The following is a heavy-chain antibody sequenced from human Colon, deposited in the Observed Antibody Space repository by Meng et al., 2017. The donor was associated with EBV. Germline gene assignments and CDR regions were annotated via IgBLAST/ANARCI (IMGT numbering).Heavy chain of an antibody. V-gene: IGHV4-4*02. Sequence: LSLPFAVLGDSSTNHTWSPWFRQPPGKGLEWIGETHHRGSSTYNPSLKSRVSMSIDKSKNHFSLKLTSVTAADTAVYHCLRGSGGSVWGQGTLVTVSS. J-gene: IGHJ4*02. D-gene: IGHD3-10*01. CDR2: THHRGSS. CDR1: GDSSTNHTW. CDR3: LRGSGGSV.